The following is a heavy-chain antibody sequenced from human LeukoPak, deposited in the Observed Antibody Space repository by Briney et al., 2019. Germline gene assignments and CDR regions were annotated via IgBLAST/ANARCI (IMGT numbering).Heavy chain of an antibody. Sequence: SDTLSLTCTVSGGSISSGDYNWSWIRLPPGKGLEWIGYIYYSGSTYYNPSLKSRVTISVDTSKNQFSLKLSSVTAADTAVYYCARDLLNEGNHLDYWGQGTLVTVSS. D-gene: IGHD4-23*01. CDR1: GGSISSGDYN. V-gene: IGHV4-30-4*02. CDR3: ARDLLNEGNHLDY. J-gene: IGHJ4*02. CDR2: IYYSGST.